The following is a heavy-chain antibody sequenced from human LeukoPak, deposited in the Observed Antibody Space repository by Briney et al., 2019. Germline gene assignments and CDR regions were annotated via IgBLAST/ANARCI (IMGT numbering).Heavy chain of an antibody. J-gene: IGHJ4*02. V-gene: IGHV3-30*18. CDR2: ISYDGSNK. Sequence: PGRSLRLSCAASGFTFSSYGMHWVRQAPGKGLEWVAVISYDGSNKYYADSVKGRFTISRDNSKNTLYLQMNSLRAEDTALYYCAKEGSGWYQGSFDYWGQGTLVTVSS. D-gene: IGHD6-19*01. CDR1: GFTFSSYG. CDR3: AKEGSGWYQGSFDY.